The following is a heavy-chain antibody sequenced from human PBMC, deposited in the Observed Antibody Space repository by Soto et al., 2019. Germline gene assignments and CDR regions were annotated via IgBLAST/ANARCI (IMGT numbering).Heavy chain of an antibody. CDR3: TRDHGSGWFHYYYYGMDV. Sequence: PGGSLRLSCTASGFTFGDYAMSWFRQAPGKGLEWVGFIRSKAYGGTTEYAASVKGRFTISRDDSKSIAYLQMNSLKTEDTAVYYCTRDHGSGWFHYYYYGMDVWGQGTRVTFSS. V-gene: IGHV3-49*03. CDR2: IRSKAYGGTT. D-gene: IGHD6-19*01. J-gene: IGHJ6*02. CDR1: GFTFGDYA.